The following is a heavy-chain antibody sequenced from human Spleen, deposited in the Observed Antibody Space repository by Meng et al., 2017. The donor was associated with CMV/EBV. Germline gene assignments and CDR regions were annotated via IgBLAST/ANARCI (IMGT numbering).Heavy chain of an antibody. V-gene: IGHV3-66*02. CDR2: IYSGSGI. J-gene: IGHJ6*02. D-gene: IGHD6-13*01. CDR1: GFNVSSNY. Sequence: GGSLRLSCAASGFNVSSNYMSWVRQPPGKGLEWVSLIYSGSGIYYAEFVKGRFTISRDDSKNTLSLQMKSLRAEDTAVYYCARDPYSSSWDYYYGMDVWGQGTTVTVSS. CDR3: ARDPYSSSWDYYYGMDV.